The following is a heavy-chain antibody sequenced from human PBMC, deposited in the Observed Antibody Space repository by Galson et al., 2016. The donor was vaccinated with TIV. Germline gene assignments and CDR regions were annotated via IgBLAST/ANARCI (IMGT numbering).Heavy chain of an antibody. J-gene: IGHJ6*02. CDR3: ARIHRSYGMDV. V-gene: IGHV3-33*01. Sequence: SLRLSCAASGFTFSSYGMHWVRQAPGKGLEWVAIISNDGSDKDYTDSVKGRFTISRDKSKNTLYLQMDSVRVEDTATYYCARIHRSYGMDVWSQGTTVTVSS. CDR2: ISNDGSDK. D-gene: IGHD5-18*01. CDR1: GFTFSSYG.